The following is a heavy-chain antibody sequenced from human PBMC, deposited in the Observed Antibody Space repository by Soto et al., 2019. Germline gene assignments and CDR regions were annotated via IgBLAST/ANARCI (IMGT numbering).Heavy chain of an antibody. CDR2: INPSGGST. Sequence: GASAKVSCKASGYTFTSYYMHWVRQAPGQGLEWMGIINPSGGSTSYAQKFQGRVTMTRDTSTSTVYMELSSLRSEDTAVYYCAREASPTLRYFDWLRRTQFDYWGQGTLVTVSS. CDR1: GYTFTSYY. CDR3: AREASPTLRYFDWLRRTQFDY. J-gene: IGHJ4*02. V-gene: IGHV1-46*01. D-gene: IGHD3-9*01.